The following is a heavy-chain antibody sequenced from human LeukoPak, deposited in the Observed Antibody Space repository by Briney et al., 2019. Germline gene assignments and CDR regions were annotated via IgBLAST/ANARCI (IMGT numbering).Heavy chain of an antibody. CDR2: ISWNSGTI. CDR3: ARIAATGTQDY. D-gene: IGHD6-13*01. J-gene: IGHJ4*02. Sequence: GGSLRLSCAASGFTFDDYAMHWVRQVPGKGLEWVSGISWNSGTIGYADSVKGRFTISRDNAKKSLCLQMNSLRAEDTAFYYCARIAATGTQDYWGQGILVTVSS. V-gene: IGHV3-9*01. CDR1: GFTFDDYA.